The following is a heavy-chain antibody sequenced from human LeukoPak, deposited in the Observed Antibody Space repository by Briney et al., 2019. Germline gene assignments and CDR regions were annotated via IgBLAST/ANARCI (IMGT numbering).Heavy chain of an antibody. V-gene: IGHV3-21*01. J-gene: IGHJ6*02. CDR3: ARDVVPPPPYDFWSGYYPNSYYYYGMDV. Sequence: PGGSLRLSCAASGFTFSSYSMNWVRQAPGKGLEWVSSISSSSSYIYYADSVKGRFTISRDNAKNSLYLQMNSLRAEDTAVYYCARDVVPPPPYDFWSGYYPNSYYYYGMDVWGQGTTVTVSS. D-gene: IGHD3-3*01. CDR2: ISSSSSYI. CDR1: GFTFSSYS.